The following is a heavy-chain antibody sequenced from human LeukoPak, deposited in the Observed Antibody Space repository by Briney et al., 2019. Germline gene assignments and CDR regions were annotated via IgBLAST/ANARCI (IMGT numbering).Heavy chain of an antibody. D-gene: IGHD5-24*01. J-gene: IGHJ4*02. CDR3: ARDGDGYNFDY. Sequence: GGSLRLSCAASGFAFSNYWMHWVPQVPGKGLVWVSRITRDGSGANYADSVRGRFTISRDNARSTLYLQMNSLRAEDTAVYYCARDGDGYNFDYWGQGALVIVSS. CDR1: GFAFSNYW. CDR2: ITRDGSGA. V-gene: IGHV3-74*01.